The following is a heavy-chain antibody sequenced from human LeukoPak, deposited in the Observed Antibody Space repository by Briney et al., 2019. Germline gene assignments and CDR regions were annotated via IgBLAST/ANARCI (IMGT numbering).Heavy chain of an antibody. CDR1: GVSFSRYA. D-gene: IGHD2-15*01. J-gene: IGHJ6*03. CDR3: ARVPGPLLPGHFYYYYMDV. V-gene: IGHV1-69*13. Sequence: SVKVSCKASGVSFSRYAFTWVRQAPGQGLEWLGGIVPVFGTANYAQKFQGRVTITADEGTSTAYMELSSLTSEDTAVYYCARVPGPLLPGHFYYYYMDVWGRGTTVTVSS. CDR2: IVPVFGTA.